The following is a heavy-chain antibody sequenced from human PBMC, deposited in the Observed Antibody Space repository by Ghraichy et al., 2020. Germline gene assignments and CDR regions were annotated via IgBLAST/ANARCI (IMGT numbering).Heavy chain of an antibody. CDR3: ARVSCSGGSCYSWYYYYMDV. CDR2: IWYDGSNK. J-gene: IGHJ6*03. D-gene: IGHD2-15*01. V-gene: IGHV3-33*01. CDR1: GFTFSSYG. Sequence: GESLNISCAASGFTFSSYGMHWVRQAPGKGLEWVAVIWYDGSNKYYADSVKGRFTISRDNSKNTLYLQMNSLRAEDTAVYYCARVSCSGGSCYSWYYYYMDVWGKGTTVTVSS.